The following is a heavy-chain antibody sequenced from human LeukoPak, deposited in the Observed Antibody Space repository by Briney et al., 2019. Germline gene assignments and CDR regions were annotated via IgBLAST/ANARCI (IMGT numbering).Heavy chain of an antibody. Sequence: SGGSLRLSCAASGFTFSSYGMHWVRQAPGKGLEWVAGTSYDGRSKEYVDSVKGRFTISRDNSKNTLYLQMNSLKAEDTAVYYCAKDRGYSHGFDYWGQGTLVTVSS. D-gene: IGHD5-18*01. CDR3: AKDRGYSHGFDY. CDR1: GFTFSSYG. V-gene: IGHV3-30*18. J-gene: IGHJ4*02. CDR2: TSYDGRSK.